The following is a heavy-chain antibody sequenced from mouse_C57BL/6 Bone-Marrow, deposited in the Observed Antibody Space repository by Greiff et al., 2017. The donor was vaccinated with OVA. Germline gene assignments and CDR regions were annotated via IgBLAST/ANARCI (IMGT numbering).Heavy chain of an antibody. V-gene: IGHV5-9-1*02. CDR3: TRHPQSRYYFDY. CDR1: GFTFSSYA. J-gene: IGHJ2*01. CDR2: ISSGGDYI. Sequence: EVQVVESGEGLVKPGGSLKLSCAASGFTFSSYAMSWVRQTPEKRLEWVAYISSGGDYIYYSDPVKGLFTLSRDNARNTLYLQMSSLKSEDTAMDYCTRHPQSRYYFDYWGQGTTLTVSS.